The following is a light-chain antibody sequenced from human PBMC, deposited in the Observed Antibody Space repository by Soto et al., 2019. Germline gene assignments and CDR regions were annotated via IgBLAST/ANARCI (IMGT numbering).Light chain of an antibody. V-gene: IGKV1-27*01. Sequence: DIQMTQSPSSLSASVGDRVTITCRASQDIRNYLAWYQQKPGKVPKLLIYATSILQSGVPSRFSGSGSGTDFTLTIGSLQPEDVATYYCQNYYRAPWTFGQGTNVAIK. CDR2: ATS. J-gene: IGKJ1*01. CDR1: QDIRNY. CDR3: QNYYRAPWT.